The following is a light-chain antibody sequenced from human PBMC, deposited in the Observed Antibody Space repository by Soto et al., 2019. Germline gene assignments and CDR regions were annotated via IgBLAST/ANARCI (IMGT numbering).Light chain of an antibody. CDR1: QGINNY. CDR3: QKYSSVPV. CDR2: AAS. V-gene: IGKV1-27*01. Sequence: DIPMTQSPSSLSASVGDRVTITCRASQGINNYVAWYQQKPGKPPKLLIYAASTLQSGVLSRFSGRGSGTDFTLTINSLQPEDVATYSCQKYSSVPVFGPGTKVDIK. J-gene: IGKJ3*01.